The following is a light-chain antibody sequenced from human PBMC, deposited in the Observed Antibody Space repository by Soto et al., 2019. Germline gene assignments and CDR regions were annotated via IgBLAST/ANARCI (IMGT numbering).Light chain of an antibody. J-gene: IGKJ1*01. Sequence: GDRVAITCRASQSIRYYLAWYQQMPGKAPNLLIYGASSLQSGVPSRFSGSGSGTEFTLTINSLQPDDFATYFCQHHNSYSQTFGQGTKLEIK. CDR2: GAS. V-gene: IGKV1-5*01. CDR1: QSIRYY. CDR3: QHHNSYSQT.